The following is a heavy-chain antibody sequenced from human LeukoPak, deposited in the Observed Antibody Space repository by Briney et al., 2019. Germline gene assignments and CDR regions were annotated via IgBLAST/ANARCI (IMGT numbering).Heavy chain of an antibody. D-gene: IGHD4-23*01. CDR1: GFTFTSSA. CDR3: AALYGGNSRGDY. J-gene: IGHJ4*02. V-gene: IGHV1-58*02. CDR2: IVVGSGNT. Sequence: AASVKVSCKASGFTFTSSAMQWVRQARGQRLEWIGWIVVGSGNTNHAQKFQERVTITRDMSTSTAYMELSSLRSEDTAVYYCAALYGGNSRGDYWGQGTLVTVSS.